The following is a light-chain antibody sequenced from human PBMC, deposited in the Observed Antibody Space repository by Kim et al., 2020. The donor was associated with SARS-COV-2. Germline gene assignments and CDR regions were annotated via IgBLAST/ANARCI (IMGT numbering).Light chain of an antibody. CDR3: GTWDSRLGGVV. J-gene: IGLJ2*01. CDR2: NNN. V-gene: IGLV1-51*01. Sequence: GQKVSISCSGSNSNIRNYHVSWYQQLPGTAPKLLIYNNNMRHSGIPDRFAGSKSGTSATLGITGLQTGDEADYCCGTWDSRLGGVVFGGGTKVTVL. CDR1: NSNIRNYH.